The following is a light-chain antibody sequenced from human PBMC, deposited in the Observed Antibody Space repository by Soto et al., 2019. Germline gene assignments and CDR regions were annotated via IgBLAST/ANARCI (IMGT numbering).Light chain of an antibody. V-gene: IGLV1-44*01. Sequence: QSVLTQPPSASGTPGQRVAISCSGSSSNIGSNTVNWYQQLPGTAPKVLIYSNNQRPSGVPDRFSGSKSGTSASLAISGLQSEHEADYYCAAWDDGLNGFWVFGTGTKVTVL. CDR1: SSNIGSNT. J-gene: IGLJ1*01. CDR2: SNN. CDR3: AAWDDGLNGFWV.